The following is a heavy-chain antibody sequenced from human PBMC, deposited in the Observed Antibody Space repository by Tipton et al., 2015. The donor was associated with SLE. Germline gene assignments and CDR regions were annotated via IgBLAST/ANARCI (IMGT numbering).Heavy chain of an antibody. V-gene: IGHV4-39*01. CDR3: ARVNVGYSSSWYFDY. CDR1: GGSISSSSYY. Sequence: LRLSCTVSGGSISSSSYYWGWIRQPPGKGLEWIGSIYYSGSTYYNPSLKSRVTISVDTSKNQFSLKLSSVTAADTAVYYCARVNVGYSSSWYFDYWGQGTLVTVSS. D-gene: IGHD6-13*01. J-gene: IGHJ4*02. CDR2: IYYSGST.